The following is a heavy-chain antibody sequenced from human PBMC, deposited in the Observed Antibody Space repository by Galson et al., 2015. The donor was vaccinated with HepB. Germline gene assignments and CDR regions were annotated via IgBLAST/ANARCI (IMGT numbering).Heavy chain of an antibody. Sequence: RLSCAASRFTFSSYAMHWVRQAPGKGLEWVAVISYDGNNKYYVDSVKGRFTTSRDNSKNTLYLQMNSLRAEDTAVYYCARDKLETVTGTGYFQHWGQGTLVTVSS. CDR3: ARDKLETVTGTGYFQH. D-gene: IGHD6-19*01. CDR2: ISYDGNNK. CDR1: RFTFSSYA. V-gene: IGHV3-30*04. J-gene: IGHJ1*01.